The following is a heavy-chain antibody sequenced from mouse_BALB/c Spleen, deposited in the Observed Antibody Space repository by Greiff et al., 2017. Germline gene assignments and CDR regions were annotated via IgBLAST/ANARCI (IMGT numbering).Heavy chain of an antibody. V-gene: IGHV5-12-1*01. CDR2: ISSGGGST. D-gene: IGHD1-2*01. J-gene: IGHJ4*01. CDR3: ARQKLRPYAMDY. CDR1: GFAFSSYD. Sequence: EVMLVESGGGLVKPGGSLKLSCAASGFAFSSYDMSWVRQTPEKRLEWVAYISSGGGSTYYPDTVKGRFTISRDNAKNTLYLQMSSLKSEDTAMYYCARQKLRPYAMDYWGQGTSVTVSS.